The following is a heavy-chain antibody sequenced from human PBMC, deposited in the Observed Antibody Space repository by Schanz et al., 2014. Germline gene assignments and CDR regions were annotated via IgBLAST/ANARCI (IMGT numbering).Heavy chain of an antibody. V-gene: IGHV1-18*01. D-gene: IGHD3-9*01. CDR1: GYIFINSG. Sequence: QIQLVQSGPEVKKPGATVKVSCKASGYIFINSGISWVRQAPGQRLEWMGWINTGSGDTKYSQNFPGRVTMTADTSTNTAYMELRSLRSDDTAVYYCAKAEYDILTDSYSRLDPWGQGTLVTVSS. CDR3: AKAEYDILTDSYSRLDP. J-gene: IGHJ5*02. CDR2: INTGSGDT.